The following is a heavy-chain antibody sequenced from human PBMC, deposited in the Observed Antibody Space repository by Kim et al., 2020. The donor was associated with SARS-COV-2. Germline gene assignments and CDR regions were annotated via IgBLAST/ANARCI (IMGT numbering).Heavy chain of an antibody. J-gene: IGHJ3*02. CDR3: ARTNYYDSSGFHDAFDI. D-gene: IGHD3-22*01. V-gene: IGHV4-39*01. Sequence: LKSRVTISVDTSKNQFSLKLSSVTAADTAVYYCARTNYYDSSGFHDAFDIWGQGTMVTVSS.